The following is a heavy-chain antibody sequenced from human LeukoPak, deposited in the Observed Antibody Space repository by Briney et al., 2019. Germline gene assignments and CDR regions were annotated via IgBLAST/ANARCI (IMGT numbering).Heavy chain of an antibody. CDR3: TRGGTHYYDGRSYSF. J-gene: IGHJ4*02. V-gene: IGHV3-72*01. CDR2: ARNKANSYTT. CDR1: GFTFSDHY. D-gene: IGHD3-22*01. Sequence: GGSLRLSCAASGFTFSDHYMDWVRQAPGEGLEWIGRARNKANSYTTEYAASVKGRFTISRDDSKSSLYLQMDSLKTEDTAVYYCTRGGTHYYDGRSYSFWGQGTLVTVSS.